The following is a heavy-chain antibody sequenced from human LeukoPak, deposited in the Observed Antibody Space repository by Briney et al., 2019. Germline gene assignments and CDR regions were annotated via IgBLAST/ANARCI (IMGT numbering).Heavy chain of an antibody. CDR3: ARHSGRYQQQLPHFDY. Sequence: PGGSLRLSCAASGFTFSSYEMNWVRQAPGKGLEWVSYISSSGSTIYYADSVKGRFTISRDNAKNSLYLQMNSLRAEGTAVYYCARHSGRYQQQLPHFDYWGQGTLVTVSS. CDR1: GFTFSSYE. V-gene: IGHV3-48*03. CDR2: ISSSGSTI. D-gene: IGHD1-26*01. J-gene: IGHJ4*02.